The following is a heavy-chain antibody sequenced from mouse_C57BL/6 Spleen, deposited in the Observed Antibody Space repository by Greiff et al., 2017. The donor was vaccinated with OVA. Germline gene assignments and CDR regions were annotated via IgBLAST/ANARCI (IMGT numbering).Heavy chain of an antibody. CDR2: INPNNGGT. CDR3: AREDYYGSSPWFAY. CDR1: GYTFTDYN. V-gene: IGHV1-22*01. J-gene: IGHJ3*01. D-gene: IGHD1-1*01. Sequence: EVQLQQSGPELVKPGASVKMSCKASGYTFTDYNMHWVKQSHGKSLEWIGYINPNNGGTSYNQKFKGKATLTVNKSSSTAYMELRSLTSEDSAVYYCAREDYYGSSPWFAYWGQGTLVTVSA.